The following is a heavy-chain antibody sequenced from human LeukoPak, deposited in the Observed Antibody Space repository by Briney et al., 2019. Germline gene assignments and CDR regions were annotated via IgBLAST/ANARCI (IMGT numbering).Heavy chain of an antibody. CDR1: GFTFSSYA. D-gene: IGHD5-18*01. V-gene: IGHV3-30*01. Sequence: PGGPLRLSCAASGFTFSSYAMHWVRQAPGKGLEWVAVISYDGSNQYYADSVKGRFTISRDNSKNTLYLQMNSLRAEDTAVYYCARGDGYSYGYLAFYFDYWGQGTLVTVSS. J-gene: IGHJ4*02. CDR2: ISYDGSNQ. CDR3: ARGDGYSYGYLAFYFDY.